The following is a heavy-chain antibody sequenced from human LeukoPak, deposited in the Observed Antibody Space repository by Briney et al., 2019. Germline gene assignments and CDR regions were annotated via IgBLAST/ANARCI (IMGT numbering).Heavy chain of an antibody. CDR2: ISGSGGRT. V-gene: IGHV3-23*01. Sequence: GGSLRLSCAGSGFSFSSYAMNWVSQAPGKGVEWVSGISGSGGRTDYADSVKGRFTISRDNSKNTLYLQMNSLRAEDTAVYYCAKFTTVNMYFHHWGQGTLVTVSS. CDR1: GFSFSSYA. D-gene: IGHD4-11*01. CDR3: AKFTTVNMYFHH. J-gene: IGHJ1*01.